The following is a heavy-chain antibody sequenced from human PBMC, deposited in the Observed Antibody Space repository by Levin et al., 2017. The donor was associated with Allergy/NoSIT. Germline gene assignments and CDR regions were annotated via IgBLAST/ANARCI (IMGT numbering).Heavy chain of an antibody. V-gene: IGHV1-46*01. CDR1: GYTFTTYY. CDR3: ARGDIIGTRWGLYFDS. CDR2: INPSAGGT. D-gene: IGHD1-7*01. Sequence: AASVKVSCKASGYTFTTYYIHWVRQAPGQGLEWMGIINPSAGGTVYAQKFQGRVIMTRDTSTSTVYMELSSLKSEDAAVFYCARGDIIGTRWGLYFDSWGQGTLLTVSS. J-gene: IGHJ4*02.